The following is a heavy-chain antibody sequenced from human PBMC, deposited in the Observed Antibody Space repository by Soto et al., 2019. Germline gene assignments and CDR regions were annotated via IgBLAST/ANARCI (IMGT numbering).Heavy chain of an antibody. Sequence: EVQLVASGGGLVKPGGSLRLSCAASGFTFSSYSMNWVRQAPGKGLEWVSSISSSSSYIYYADSVKGRFTISRDNAKNSLYLQMNSLRAEDTAVYYCARGVMVRGANWFDPWGQGTLVTVSS. V-gene: IGHV3-21*01. J-gene: IGHJ5*02. CDR3: ARGVMVRGANWFDP. CDR1: GFTFSSYS. CDR2: ISSSSSYI. D-gene: IGHD3-10*01.